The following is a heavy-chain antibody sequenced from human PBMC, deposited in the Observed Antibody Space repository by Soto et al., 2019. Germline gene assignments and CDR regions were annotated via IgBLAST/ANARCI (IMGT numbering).Heavy chain of an antibody. CDR1: GFTFSSYG. J-gene: IGHJ4*02. Sequence: GGSLRLSCAASGFTFSSYGMHWVRQAPGKGLEWVAVISYDGSNKYYADSVKGRFTISRDNSKNTLYLQMNSLRAEDTAVYYCAKDRKVGARPLSDYWGQGTLVTVSS. D-gene: IGHD1-26*01. CDR3: AKDRKVGARPLSDY. V-gene: IGHV3-30*18. CDR2: ISYDGSNK.